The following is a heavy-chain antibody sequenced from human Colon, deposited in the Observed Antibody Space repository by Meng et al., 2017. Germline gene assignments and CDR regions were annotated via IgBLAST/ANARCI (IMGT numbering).Heavy chain of an antibody. J-gene: IGHJ4*02. Sequence: GSLRLSCAVSGGSISSSNWWSWVRQPPGKGLEWIGEIYHSGSTNYNLSLKSRVTISVDKSKNQFSLKLSSVTAADTAVYYCASKPGIAAAGSFDYWGQGTLVTVSS. V-gene: IGHV4-4*02. CDR3: ASKPGIAAAGSFDY. CDR1: GGSISSSNW. D-gene: IGHD6-13*01. CDR2: IYHSGST.